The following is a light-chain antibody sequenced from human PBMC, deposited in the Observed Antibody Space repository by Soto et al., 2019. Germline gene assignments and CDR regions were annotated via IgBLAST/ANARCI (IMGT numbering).Light chain of an antibody. CDR2: DDD. CDR3: SGWDDSMNGVV. V-gene: IGLV1-36*01. J-gene: IGLJ2*01. CDR1: SANIGTNA. Sequence: QSVLTQPPSVSESPRQRVTISCSGSSANIGTNAVNWYQQLPGRAPTHLIYDDDLMPSGVSDRFSGSKYGASTSLALSGLQSEDEDDDYCSGWDDSMNGVVFGGGTKVTVL.